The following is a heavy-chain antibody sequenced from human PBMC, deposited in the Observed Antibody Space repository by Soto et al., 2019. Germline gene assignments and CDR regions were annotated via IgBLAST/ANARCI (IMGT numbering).Heavy chain of an antibody. CDR2: IIPRTDIA. CDR3: ARDYYYGSGSSRDIFDS. V-gene: IGHV1-69*08. J-gene: IGHJ4*02. CDR1: RDTFNTYT. Sequence: QVQLLQSGPEVKKPGSSVKVSCKASRDTFNTYTITWVRQAPGQGLEWMGRIIPRTDIANYAQKVQDRVSITADRSTSTAYMELSSLRFDDTAVYYCARDYYYGSGSSRDIFDSWGQGTLVTVSS. D-gene: IGHD3-10*01.